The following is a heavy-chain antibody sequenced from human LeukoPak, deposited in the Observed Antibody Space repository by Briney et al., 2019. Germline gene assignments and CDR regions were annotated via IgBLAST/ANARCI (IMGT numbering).Heavy chain of an antibody. CDR3: AKGNSSSGGFDY. CDR1: GFTFSSYS. D-gene: IGHD6-6*01. Sequence: PGGSLRLSCAASGFTFSSYSMNWVRQAPGKGLEWVASISTSSSYIYYADSLKGRFTISRDNAKNSMYLQMNSLRPEDTAVYYCAKGNSSSGGFDYWGQGTLVTVSS. J-gene: IGHJ4*02. CDR2: ISTSSSYI. V-gene: IGHV3-21*01.